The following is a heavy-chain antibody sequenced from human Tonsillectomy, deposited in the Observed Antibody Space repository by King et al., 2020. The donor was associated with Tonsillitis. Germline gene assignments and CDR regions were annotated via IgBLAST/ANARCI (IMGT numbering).Heavy chain of an antibody. CDR3: ASNIAVAGIDYYYYGMDV. CDR2: ISAYNGNT. D-gene: IGHD6-19*01. Sequence: QLVQSGAEVKKPGASVKVSCKASGYTFTSYGISWVRQAPGQGLEWMGWISAYNGNTNYAQKLQGRVTMTTDTSTSTAYMELRSLRSDDTAVYYCASNIAVAGIDYYYYGMDVWGQGTPVTVSS. J-gene: IGHJ6*02. V-gene: IGHV1-18*01. CDR1: GYTFTSYG.